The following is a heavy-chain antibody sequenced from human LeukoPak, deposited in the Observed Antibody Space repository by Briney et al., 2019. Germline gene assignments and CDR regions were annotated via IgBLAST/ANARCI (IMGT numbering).Heavy chain of an antibody. CDR3: VKEGYSYGSYFDY. Sequence: PGGSLRLSCAASGFTFSSYGMHWVREAPGKGLEWVAVISYDGSNKYYADSVKGRFTISRDNSKNTLYLQMSSLRAEDTAVYYCVKEGYSYGSYFDYWGQGTLVTVSS. J-gene: IGHJ4*02. CDR2: ISYDGSNK. CDR1: GFTFSSYG. D-gene: IGHD5-18*01. V-gene: IGHV3-30*18.